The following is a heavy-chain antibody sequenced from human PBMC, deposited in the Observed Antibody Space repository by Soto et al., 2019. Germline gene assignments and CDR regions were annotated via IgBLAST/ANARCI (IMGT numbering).Heavy chain of an antibody. J-gene: IGHJ2*01. V-gene: IGHV4-31*02. CDR3: FIVTAEDGIRDNLSVSACLLNRSSDL. CDR2: IHYSGTA. D-gene: IGHD5-18*01. Sequence: QYLGKGLEWIGYIHYSGTAYYNPSLKSRVTISVDTSKNQFSLKLSSVTAADTAVYYCFIVTAEDGIRDNLSVSACLLNRSSDL.